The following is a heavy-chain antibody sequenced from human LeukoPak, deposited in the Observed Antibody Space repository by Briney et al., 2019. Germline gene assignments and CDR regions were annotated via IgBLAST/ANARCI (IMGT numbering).Heavy chain of an antibody. CDR3: ARAPEPNYYDSSGYSFDY. D-gene: IGHD3-22*01. CDR2: IYSGGST. J-gene: IGHJ4*02. Sequence: PGGSLRLSCAASGFTVSSNYMSWVRQAPGKGLEWVSVIYSGGSTYYADSVKGRFTISRDNSKNTLYLQMNSLRAEDTAVYYCARAPEPNYYDSSGYSFDYWGQGTLVTVSS. V-gene: IGHV3-53*01. CDR1: GFTVSSNY.